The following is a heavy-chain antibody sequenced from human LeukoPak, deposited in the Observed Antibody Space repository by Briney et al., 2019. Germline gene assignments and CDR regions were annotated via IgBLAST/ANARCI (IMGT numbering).Heavy chain of an antibody. CDR3: ARLGRGGGYDVLTGLS. Sequence: GGSLRLSCAASGFTFSSYWMDWVRQAPGKGLVWVSRINTDGSSTSYVDSVKGRFTISRDNAKNTLYLQMNSLRIDDTAVYYCARLGRGGGYDVLTGLSWGKGTLVTVSS. D-gene: IGHD3-9*01. CDR1: GFTFSSYW. J-gene: IGHJ5*02. CDR2: INTDGSST. V-gene: IGHV3-74*01.